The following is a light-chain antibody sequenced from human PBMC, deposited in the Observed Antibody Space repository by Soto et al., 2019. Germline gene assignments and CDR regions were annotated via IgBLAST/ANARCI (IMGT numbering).Light chain of an antibody. V-gene: IGLV2-8*01. CDR3: SSYAGNNNLI. CDR1: SSDVGGGYNY. J-gene: IGLJ2*01. CDR2: EVS. Sequence: QSVLTQPPSASGSPGQSVTISCTGTSSDVGGGYNYVSWYQRHPGKVPKLMIYEVSKRPSGVPDRFYGSKSGNTASLTVSGLQAEDEADYFCSSYAGNNNLIFGGGTKVTVL.